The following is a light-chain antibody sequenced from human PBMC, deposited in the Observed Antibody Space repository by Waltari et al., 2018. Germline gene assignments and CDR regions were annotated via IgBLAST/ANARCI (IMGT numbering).Light chain of an antibody. CDR2: AAS. CDR1: QGISNS. CDR3: QQYYSTPSLT. J-gene: IGKJ4*01. Sequence: DIQMTQSPPSLSASVGDRVTITCRARQGISNSLAWYQQKPRKAPKLLLYAASRLESGVPSRFSGSGSGTDYTLTISSLQPEDLATYYCQQYYSTPSLTFGGGTKVEIK. V-gene: IGKV1-NL1*01.